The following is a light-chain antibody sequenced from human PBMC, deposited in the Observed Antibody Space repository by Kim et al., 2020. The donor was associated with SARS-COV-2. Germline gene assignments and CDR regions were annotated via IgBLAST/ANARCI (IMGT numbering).Light chain of an antibody. CDR2: AAS. V-gene: IGKV1-27*01. CDR1: QGISSF. CDR3: QNYNSAPWT. Sequence: DIQMTQSPSSLSASVGDRVTITCRASQGISSFLGWYLQKPGEVPQLLIYAASTLQVGVPSRFSGSGSGTDFTLTISSLQAEDVATYYCQNYNSAPWTFGQGTKVDIK. J-gene: IGKJ1*01.